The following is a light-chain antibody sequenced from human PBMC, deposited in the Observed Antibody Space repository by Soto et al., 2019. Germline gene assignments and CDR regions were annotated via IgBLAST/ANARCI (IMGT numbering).Light chain of an antibody. J-gene: IGKJ4*01. V-gene: IGKV2-30*01. CDR1: QSLVYSDGNTY. CDR3: MQGTHCPQA. CDR2: KVS. Sequence: DVVMTQSPLSLPVTLGQPASISCKSSQSLVYSDGNTYLTWLQQRPGQSPRRLIYKVSVRDSGVPDRFSGSGSGTDFTLEISRVEAEDVGIYYCMQGTHCPQAFGGGTKVEIK.